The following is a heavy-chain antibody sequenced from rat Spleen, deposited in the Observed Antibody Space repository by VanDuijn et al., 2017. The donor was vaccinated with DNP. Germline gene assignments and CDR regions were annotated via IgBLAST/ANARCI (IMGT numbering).Heavy chain of an antibody. V-gene: IGHV5-7*01. CDR1: GFTFSDYP. CDR3: ARPDY. CDR2: ITYDGPST. J-gene: IGHJ2*01. Sequence: EVQLVESGGDLVQPGRSLKLSCAASGFTFSDYPMAWVRQAPTKGLEWVAYITYDGPSTYYGDSVRGRFTVSRDNEKRILYLQMDSLRSEDTATYYCARPDYWGQGVVVTVSS.